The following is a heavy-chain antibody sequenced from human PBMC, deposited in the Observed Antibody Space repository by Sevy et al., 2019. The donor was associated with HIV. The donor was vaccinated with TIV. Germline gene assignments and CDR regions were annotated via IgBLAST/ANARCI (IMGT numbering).Heavy chain of an antibody. J-gene: IGHJ4*02. V-gene: IGHV4-4*07. Sequence: SETLSLTCTVSGGSISSYYWSWIRQPAGKGLEWIGRIYTSGSTNYNPYLKSRVTMSLVTSKNQLSLKLSSVTAADTAVYYCARESYGSGVDYWGQGTLVTVSS. CDR1: GGSISSYY. D-gene: IGHD3-10*01. CDR3: ARESYGSGVDY. CDR2: IYTSGST.